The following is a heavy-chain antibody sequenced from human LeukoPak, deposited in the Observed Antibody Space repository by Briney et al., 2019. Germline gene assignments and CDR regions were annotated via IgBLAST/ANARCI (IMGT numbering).Heavy chain of an antibody. V-gene: IGHV5-51*01. D-gene: IGHD1-26*01. CDR1: GYSFTSYC. Sequence: GESLKISCKVSGYSFTSYCIGWVRQMPGKGLEWMGIIYPGDSGPTYSPSFQGQVTISVDKSISTAYLQWSRLQASDTAMYYCGMSGDRVPLQDDVFDVWGQGTMVTVST. J-gene: IGHJ3*01. CDR3: GMSGDRVPLQDDVFDV. CDR2: IYPGDSGP.